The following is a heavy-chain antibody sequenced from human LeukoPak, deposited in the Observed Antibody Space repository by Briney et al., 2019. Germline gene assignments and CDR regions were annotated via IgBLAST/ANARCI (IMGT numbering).Heavy chain of an antibody. CDR3: ARAPPVDTAMVDAFDI. J-gene: IGHJ3*02. D-gene: IGHD5-18*01. V-gene: IGHV1-69*13. CDR1: GGTFSSYA. CDR2: IIPIFGTA. Sequence: GASVKVSCKASGGTFSSYAISWVRQAPGQGLEWMGGIIPIFGTANYAQKFQGRVTITADESTSTAYMELSSLRSEDTAVYYCARAPPVDTAMVDAFDIWGQGTVVTVSS.